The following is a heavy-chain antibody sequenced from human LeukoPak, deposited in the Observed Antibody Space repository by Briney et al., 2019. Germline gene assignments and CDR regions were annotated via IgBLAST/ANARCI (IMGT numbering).Heavy chain of an antibody. Sequence: GGSLRLSCAASGFTFSSYSMNWVRQAPGKGLEWVSSISSSSSYIYYADSVKGRFTISRDNAKNSLYLQMNSLRAEDTAVHYCARDTMNSWDFWSGYLHYWGQGTLVTVSS. CDR3: ARDTMNSWDFWSGYLHY. J-gene: IGHJ4*02. CDR1: GFTFSSYS. D-gene: IGHD3-3*01. CDR2: ISSSSSYI. V-gene: IGHV3-21*01.